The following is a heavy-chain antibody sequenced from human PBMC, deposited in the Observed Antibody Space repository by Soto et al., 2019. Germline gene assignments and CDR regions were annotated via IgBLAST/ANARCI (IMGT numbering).Heavy chain of an antibody. CDR2: LYWDDDK. Sequence: QITLKESGPTLVKPTQTLTLTCTFSGFSLSTSGVGVGWIRQPPGKALEWLALLYWDDDKRYSPSLKSRLTITKDTSKHQVVLTMTNIDPVDTATYYCAHRQRTVYFDYWGQGTLVTVSS. CDR3: AHRQRTVYFDY. D-gene: IGHD4-17*01. CDR1: GFSLSTSGVG. V-gene: IGHV2-5*02. J-gene: IGHJ4*02.